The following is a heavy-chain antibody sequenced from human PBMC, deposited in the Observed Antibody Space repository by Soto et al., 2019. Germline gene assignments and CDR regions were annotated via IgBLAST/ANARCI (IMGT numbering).Heavy chain of an antibody. CDR3: AKASGGSYYLHLDY. CDR1: GFTFSSYA. V-gene: IGHV3-23*01. Sequence: WGSLRLSYAASGFTFSSYAMSWVRRAPGKGLEWVSAISGSGDSTFYADSVKGRFTISRDNSKNTLYLQMNTLRAEDTAVYYCAKASGGSYYLHLDYWGQGTLVTVSS. J-gene: IGHJ4*02. D-gene: IGHD2-15*01. CDR2: ISGSGDST.